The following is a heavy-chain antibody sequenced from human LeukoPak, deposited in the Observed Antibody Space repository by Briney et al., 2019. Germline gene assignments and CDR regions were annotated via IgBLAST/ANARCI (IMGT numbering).Heavy chain of an antibody. J-gene: IGHJ5*02. CDR3: GSLGTYNSGPFDP. CDR2: IYRSGNT. V-gene: IGHV4-38-2*01. Sequence: PSETLSLTCGVSGYSISSGYYWGWIRQPPGKGLKWIGTIYRSGNTYYNPSLKSRIPLSVDQSKNQFSLKLSSGSAEDTAVYYCGSLGTYNSGPFDPWGQGTLVTVSS. CDR1: GYSISSGYY. D-gene: IGHD1-1*01.